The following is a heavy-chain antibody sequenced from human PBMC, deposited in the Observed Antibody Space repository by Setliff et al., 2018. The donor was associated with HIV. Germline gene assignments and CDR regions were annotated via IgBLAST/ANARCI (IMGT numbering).Heavy chain of an antibody. CDR1: GYTFTNYY. CDR3: ARCYYDSSGPTDALDI. D-gene: IGHD3-22*01. J-gene: IGHJ3*02. Sequence: ASVKVSCKASGYTFTNYYIHWVRQAPGQGLEWMGLINPSGGRTSYAQKVQGRLTMTRDTSRSTVYMELSSLRSEDTAVYYCARCYYDSSGPTDALDIWGQGTVVTVSS. V-gene: IGHV1-46*01. CDR2: INPSGGRT.